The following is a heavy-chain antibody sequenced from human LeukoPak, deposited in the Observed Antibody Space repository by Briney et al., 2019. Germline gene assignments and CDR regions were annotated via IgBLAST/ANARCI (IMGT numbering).Heavy chain of an antibody. D-gene: IGHD1-1*01. Sequence: ASVKVSRKASGYTFTGYYMHWVRQAPGQGLEWMGRINPNSGGTNYAQKFQGRVNMTRDTSISTAYMELSRLRSDDTAVYYCARDPGDNWNDMDYWGQETLVTVSS. CDR2: INPNSGGT. CDR3: ARDPGDNWNDMDY. V-gene: IGHV1-2*06. J-gene: IGHJ4*02. CDR1: GYTFTGYY.